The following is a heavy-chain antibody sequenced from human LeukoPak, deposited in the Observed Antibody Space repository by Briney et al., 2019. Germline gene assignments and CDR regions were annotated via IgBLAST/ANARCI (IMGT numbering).Heavy chain of an antibody. CDR3: ARDKHTVGDAFDI. Sequence: PGGSLRLSCAASGFTFSSYAMSWVRQAPGKGLEWVSAISGSGGSTYYADSVKGRFTISRDNAKNSLYLRMNSLRAEDTAVYYCARDKHTVGDAFDIWGQGTMVTVSS. V-gene: IGHV3-23*01. D-gene: IGHD2-21*01. J-gene: IGHJ3*02. CDR1: GFTFSSYA. CDR2: ISGSGGST.